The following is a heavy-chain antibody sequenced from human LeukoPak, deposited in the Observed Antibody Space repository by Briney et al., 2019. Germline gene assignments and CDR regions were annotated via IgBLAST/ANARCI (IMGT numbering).Heavy chain of an antibody. Sequence: GGSLRLSCAASGFTFSSYAMSWVRQAPGQGLEWVSAISGSGGGTYYADSVKGRFTISRDNSTNTLYLQINSLRAEDTALYYCAKERGYFDYWGQGTLVTVSS. J-gene: IGHJ4*02. V-gene: IGHV3-23*01. CDR2: ISGSGGGT. CDR3: AKERGYFDY. CDR1: GFTFSSYA.